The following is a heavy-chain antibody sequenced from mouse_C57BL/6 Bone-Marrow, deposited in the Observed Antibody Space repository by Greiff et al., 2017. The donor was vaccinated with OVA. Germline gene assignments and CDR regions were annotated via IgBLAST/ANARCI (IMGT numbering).Heavy chain of an antibody. D-gene: IGHD2-2*01. CDR1: GFNIKDDY. CDR2: IDTENGDT. CDR3: TMRVTTNFDY. Sequence: EVQLQQSGAELVRPGASVKLSCTASGFNIKDDYMHWVKQRPEQGLEWIGWIDTENGDTEYASKFQGKATITADTSSNTAYLQLSSLTSEDTAVYYCTMRVTTNFDYWGQGTTLTVSS. V-gene: IGHV14-4*01. J-gene: IGHJ2*01.